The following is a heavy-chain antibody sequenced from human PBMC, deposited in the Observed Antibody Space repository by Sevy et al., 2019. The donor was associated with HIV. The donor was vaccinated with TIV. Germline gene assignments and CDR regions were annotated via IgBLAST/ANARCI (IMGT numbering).Heavy chain of an antibody. CDR1: GGSISSYY. Sequence: SDTLSLTCTVSGGSISSYYWSWIRQPPGKGLEWIGYLYYRGRTNYNPSLKSRLTISVDTSKNQFSLKLSSVTAADTAVYYCARHSIAPRSWYFDLWGRGTLVTVSS. CDR2: LYYRGRT. J-gene: IGHJ2*01. V-gene: IGHV4-59*01. D-gene: IGHD6-6*01. CDR3: ARHSIAPRSWYFDL.